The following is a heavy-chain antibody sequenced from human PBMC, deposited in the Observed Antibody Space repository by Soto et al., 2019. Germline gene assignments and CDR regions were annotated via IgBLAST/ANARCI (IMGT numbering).Heavy chain of an antibody. V-gene: IGHV4-31*03. J-gene: IGHJ4*02. CDR2: IYYSGST. D-gene: IGHD3-16*02. CDR3: GRVAADYVGGSYRQ. CDR1: GGSISSGGYY. Sequence: QVQLQESGPGLVKPSQTLSLTCTVSGGSISSGGYYWSWIRQHPGKGLEWIGYIYYSGSTYYNPSLKSRVTISVDTSKNQFPLKLSSVTGADTAVYYCGRVAADYVGGSYRQWGQGTLVTVSS.